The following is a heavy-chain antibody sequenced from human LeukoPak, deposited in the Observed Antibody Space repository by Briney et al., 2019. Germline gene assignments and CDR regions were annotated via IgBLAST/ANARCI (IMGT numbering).Heavy chain of an antibody. J-gene: IGHJ5*02. V-gene: IGHV1-18*01. CDR1: GYTFTSYG. Sequence: ASVKVSCKASGYTFTSYGISWGRQAPGQGLEWMGWISAYNGNTNYAQKPQGRVTMTTDTSTSTAYMELRSLRSDDTAVYYCARDKGPLDTAKALWGINWFDPWGQGTLVTVSS. D-gene: IGHD5-18*01. CDR2: ISAYNGNT. CDR3: ARDKGPLDTAKALWGINWFDP.